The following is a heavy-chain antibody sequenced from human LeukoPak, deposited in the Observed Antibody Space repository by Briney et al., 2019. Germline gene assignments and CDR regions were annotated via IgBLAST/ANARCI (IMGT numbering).Heavy chain of an antibody. CDR2: IYSGDTT. V-gene: IGHV3-53*01. J-gene: IGHJ4*02. Sequence: IQPGGSLRLSCAASGFTVSTNYMSWVRQAPGKGLEWVSVIYSGDTTYYADSVKGRFTISRDNSKNTLYLQMNSLRAEDTAVYYCARQVAGPYYFDYWGQGTLVTVSS. CDR3: ARQVAGPYYFDY. D-gene: IGHD6-19*01. CDR1: GFTVSTNY.